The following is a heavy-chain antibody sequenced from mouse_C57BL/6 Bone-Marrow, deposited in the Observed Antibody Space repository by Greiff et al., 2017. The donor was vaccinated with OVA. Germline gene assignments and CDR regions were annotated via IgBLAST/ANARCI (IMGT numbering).Heavy chain of an antibody. J-gene: IGHJ4*01. Sequence: QVQLKQPGAELVMPGASVKLSCKASGYTFTSYWMHWVKQRPGQGLEWIGEIDPSDSYTNYNQKFKGKSTLTVDKSSSTAYMQLSSLTSEDSAVYYCARSDGYYVYYAMDYWGQGTSVTVSS. CDR2: IDPSDSYT. CDR1: GYTFTSYW. V-gene: IGHV1-69*01. CDR3: ARSDGYYVYYAMDY. D-gene: IGHD2-3*01.